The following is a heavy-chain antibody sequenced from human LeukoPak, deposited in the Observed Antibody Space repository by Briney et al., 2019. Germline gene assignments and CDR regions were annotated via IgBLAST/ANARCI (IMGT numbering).Heavy chain of an antibody. D-gene: IGHD2-2*03. CDR3: GRLSAAVDLGSFDL. J-gene: IGHJ3*01. CDR2: IYTSGST. CDR1: RGSISSYY. Sequence: PSETLSLTSTGSRGSISSYYWSWIRQRAGKGLEWIGRIYTSGSTNYNPSLQSRATISVDKSKNHFSLRLTSVTAADEAVYYGGRLSAAVDLGSFDLWGQGTMVTVSS. V-gene: IGHV4-4*07.